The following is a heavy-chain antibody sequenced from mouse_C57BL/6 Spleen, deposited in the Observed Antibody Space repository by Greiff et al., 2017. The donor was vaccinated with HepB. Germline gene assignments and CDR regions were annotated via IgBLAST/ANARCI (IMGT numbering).Heavy chain of an antibody. CDR2: ISSGGSYT. CDR1: GFTFSSYG. CDR3: ARGEIELLYYFDY. J-gene: IGHJ2*01. V-gene: IGHV5-6*02. Sequence: DVMLVESGGDLVKPGGSLKLSCAASGFTFSSYGMSWVRQTPDKRLEWVATISSGGSYTYYPDSVKGRFTISRDNAKNTLYLQMSSLKSEDTAMYYCARGEIELLYYFDYWGQGTTLTVSS.